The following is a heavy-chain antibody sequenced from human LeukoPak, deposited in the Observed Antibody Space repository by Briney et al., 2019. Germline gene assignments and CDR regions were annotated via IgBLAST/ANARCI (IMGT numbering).Heavy chain of an antibody. Sequence: PGGSLRLSCAASGFTFDDYAMHWVRQAPGKGLEWVSVIYSGGSTYYADSVKGRFTISRDNSKNTLYLQMNSLRAEDTAVYYCARNSGYDYYYYYYMDVWGEGTTVTVSS. V-gene: IGHV3-53*01. CDR1: GFTFDDYA. J-gene: IGHJ6*03. D-gene: IGHD5-12*01. CDR3: ARNSGYDYYYYYYMDV. CDR2: IYSGGST.